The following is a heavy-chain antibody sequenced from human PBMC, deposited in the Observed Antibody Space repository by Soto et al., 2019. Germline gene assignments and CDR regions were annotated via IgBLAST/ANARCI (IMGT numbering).Heavy chain of an antibody. CDR1: GVTLTNVW. D-gene: IGHD5-18*01. CDR3: SHGYYQYFNS. J-gene: IGHJ4*02. Sequence: GGSLRLSCAVSGVTLTNVWMNWVRQAPGKGPEWVGRVKSNIDGGTTDYAAPVKGGFTVSRDDSENTLYLQMNSLKTEDTAVYYCSHGYYQYFNSWGQGTLVTVSS. V-gene: IGHV3-15*07. CDR2: VKSNIDGGTT.